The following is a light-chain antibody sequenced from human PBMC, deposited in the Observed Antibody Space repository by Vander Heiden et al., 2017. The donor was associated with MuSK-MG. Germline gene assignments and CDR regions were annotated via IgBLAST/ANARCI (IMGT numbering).Light chain of an antibody. Sequence: EIVMTQSPATLSVYPGERATLSCRASQSVSSNLAWYQQKPGQAPRLLIYGASTRATGIPARSSDSGYGLEFTLTISSRQTEDLAVYYCQQYNNSAPLTFGGGTKVELK. CDR2: GAS. J-gene: IGKJ4*01. CDR1: QSVSSN. CDR3: QQYNNSAPLT. V-gene: IGKV3-15*01.